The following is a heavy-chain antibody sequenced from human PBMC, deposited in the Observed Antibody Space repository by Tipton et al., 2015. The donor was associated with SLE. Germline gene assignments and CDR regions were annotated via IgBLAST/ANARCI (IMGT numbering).Heavy chain of an antibody. V-gene: IGHV3-13*05. CDR3: ARARYCSGGSCYGAAFDI. J-gene: IGHJ3*02. D-gene: IGHD2-15*01. CDR2: IGTAGDP. CDR1: GFTFSSYD. Sequence: SLRLSCAASGFTFSSYDMHWVRQATGKGLEWVSAIGTAGDPYYPGSVKGRFTISRENAKNSLYLQMNSLRAGDTAVYYCARARYCSGGSCYGAAFDIWGQGTMVTVSS.